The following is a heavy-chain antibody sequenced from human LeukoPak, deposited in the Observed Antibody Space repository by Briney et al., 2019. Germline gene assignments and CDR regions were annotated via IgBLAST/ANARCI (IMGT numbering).Heavy chain of an antibody. D-gene: IGHD3-10*01. CDR1: GFTFSSYS. CDR2: ISSSSSYI. V-gene: IGHV3-21*01. CDR3: ARDGFGELDY. Sequence: GGSLRLSCAASGFTFSSYSMNWVRQAPGKGLEWLSSISSSSSYIYYADSVKGRFTISRDNAKNSLYLQMNSLRAEDTAVYYCARDGFGELDYWGQGTLVTVSS. J-gene: IGHJ4*02.